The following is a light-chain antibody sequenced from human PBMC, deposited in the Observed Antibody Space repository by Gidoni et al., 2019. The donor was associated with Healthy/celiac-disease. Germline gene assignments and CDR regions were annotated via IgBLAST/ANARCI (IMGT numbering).Light chain of an antibody. CDR2: WAS. J-gene: IGKJ2*01. Sequence: DIVMTQSPDSLAVSLGERATINCKSSQSVLYSSNNKNYLGWYQQKTGQPPKLLVYWASTRESGVPDRFSGSGSGTDFTLTISSLQAEDVAVYYCQQYYSSPHTFXQXTKLEIK. CDR3: QQYYSSPHT. V-gene: IGKV4-1*01. CDR1: QSVLYSSNNKNY.